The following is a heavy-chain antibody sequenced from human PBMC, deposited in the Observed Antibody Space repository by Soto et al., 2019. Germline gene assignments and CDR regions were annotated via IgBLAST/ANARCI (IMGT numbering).Heavy chain of an antibody. CDR3: ARGIAVAGRLFDY. J-gene: IGHJ4*02. Sequence: SETLSLTFTVSGGSISSYYWSWIRQPPGKGLEWIGYIYYSGSTNYNPSLKSRVTISVDTSKNQFSLKLSSVTAADTAVYYCARGIAVAGRLFDYWGQGTLVTVSS. V-gene: IGHV4-59*01. CDR1: GGSISSYY. CDR2: IYYSGST. D-gene: IGHD6-19*01.